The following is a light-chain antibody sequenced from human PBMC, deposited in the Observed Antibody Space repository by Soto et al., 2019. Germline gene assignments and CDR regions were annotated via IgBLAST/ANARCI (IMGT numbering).Light chain of an antibody. V-gene: IGLV1-44*01. J-gene: IGLJ1*01. CDR1: SSNIGRNT. CDR2: SNN. CDR3: AAWDDTLKHYV. Sequence: QSVLTQPPSASGTPGQRVTISCSGSSSNIGRNTVNWYQQVPGTAPELLIYSNNKRPSGVPDRFSGSRSGTSVSLAISDLQSEDEADYYCAAWDDTLKHYVVGTGTKLTVL.